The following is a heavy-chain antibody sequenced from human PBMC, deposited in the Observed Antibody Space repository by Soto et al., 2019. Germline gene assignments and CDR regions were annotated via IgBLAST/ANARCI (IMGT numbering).Heavy chain of an antibody. J-gene: IGHJ4*02. CDR3: ARAAHPTVSGTDY. D-gene: IGHD6-19*01. CDR1: GGSISSYY. CDR2: IYYSGSS. Sequence: SETLSLTCTASGGSISSYYWSWIRQPPGKGLEWIGYIYYSGSSNYNPSIKSRVTISVDTSKNQFSLKLSSVTAADTAVYYCARAAHPTVSGTDYWGQGTLVTVSS. V-gene: IGHV4-59*01.